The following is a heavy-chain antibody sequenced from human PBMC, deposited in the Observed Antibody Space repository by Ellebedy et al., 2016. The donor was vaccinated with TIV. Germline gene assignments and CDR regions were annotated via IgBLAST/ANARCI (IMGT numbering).Heavy chain of an antibody. CDR1: GGSVSSSSYY. CDR3: ARCSYDSSGFYYYYGMDV. Sequence: SETLSLTCSVSGGSVSSSSYYCDWIRQPPGTGLEWIGSSYYSGSTYYNPSLKSRVTISVDTSKNQFSLKLSSVTAADTAVYYCARCSYDSSGFYYYYGMDVWGQGTTVTVSS. V-gene: IGHV4-39*01. J-gene: IGHJ6*02. D-gene: IGHD3-22*01. CDR2: SYYSGST.